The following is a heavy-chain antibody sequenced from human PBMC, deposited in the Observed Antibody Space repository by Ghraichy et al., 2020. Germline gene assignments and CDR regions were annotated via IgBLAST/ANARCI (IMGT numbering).Heavy chain of an antibody. CDR1: GYTFTSYG. CDR2: ISAYNGNT. V-gene: IGHV1-18*04. D-gene: IGHD5-24*01. Sequence: ASVKVSCKASGYTFTSYGISWVRQAPGQGLEWMGWISAYNGNTNYAQKLQGRVTMTTDTSTSTAYMELRSLRSDDTAVYYCARVDKRWLQLRNDYWGQGTLVTVSS. CDR3: ARVDKRWLQLRNDY. J-gene: IGHJ4*02.